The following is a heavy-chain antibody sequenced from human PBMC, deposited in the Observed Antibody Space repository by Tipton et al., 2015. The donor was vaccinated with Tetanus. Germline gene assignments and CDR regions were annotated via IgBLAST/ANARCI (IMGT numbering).Heavy chain of an antibody. D-gene: IGHD6-25*01. CDR3: ASGSALDY. Sequence: SLRLSCAASGFTFNNYWMSWLRQAPGKGLEWVAHIKEDESEEYYVDSVKGRFTISRDNAKNSLYLQMNSLRAEDTAVYYCASGSALDYWGQGTLVTVSS. J-gene: IGHJ4*02. CDR2: IKEDESEE. CDR1: GFTFNNYW. V-gene: IGHV3-7*01.